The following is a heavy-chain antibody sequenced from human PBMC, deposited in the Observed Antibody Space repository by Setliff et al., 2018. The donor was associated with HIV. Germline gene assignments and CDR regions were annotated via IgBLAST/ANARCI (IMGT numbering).Heavy chain of an antibody. CDR1: GGTFSSYA. Sequence: SVKVSCKASGGTFSSYAISWVRQAPGQGLEWVGGIIPFVNIANYAQKFQGRVTMNTDTSTNTAYMELRSLRSDDTAVYYCASVSAAGTFDYWGQGALVTVSS. CDR2: IIPFVNIA. V-gene: IGHV1-69*10. CDR3: ASVSAAGTFDY. D-gene: IGHD6-13*01. J-gene: IGHJ4*02.